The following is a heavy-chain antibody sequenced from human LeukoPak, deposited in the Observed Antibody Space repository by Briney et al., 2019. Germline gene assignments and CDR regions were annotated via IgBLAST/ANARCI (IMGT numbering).Heavy chain of an antibody. CDR3: ARDVGYSSSWYSY. J-gene: IGHJ4*02. CDR2: INPNSGGT. CDR1: GYTFTGYY. V-gene: IGHV1-2*02. Sequence: APVKVSCKASGYTFTGYYMHWVRQAPGQGLEWMGWINPNSGGTNYAQKFQGRVTMTRDTSISTAYMELSRLRSDDTAVYYCARDVGYSSSWYSYWGQGTLVTVSS. D-gene: IGHD6-13*01.